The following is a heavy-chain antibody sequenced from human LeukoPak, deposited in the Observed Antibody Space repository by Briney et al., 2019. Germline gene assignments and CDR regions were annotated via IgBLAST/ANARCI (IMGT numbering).Heavy chain of an antibody. J-gene: IGHJ4*02. V-gene: IGHV4-59*12. CDR2: IYYSGST. D-gene: IGHD3-16*02. CDR1: GGSISSYY. CDR3: ARGPPLTFGGVIVIGPGFDY. Sequence: NPSETLSLTCTVSGGSISSYYWSWIRQPPGKGLEWIGYIYYSGSTNYNPSLKSRVTISVDTSKNQFSLKLSSVTAADTAVYYCARGPPLTFGGVIVIGPGFDYWGQGTLVTVSS.